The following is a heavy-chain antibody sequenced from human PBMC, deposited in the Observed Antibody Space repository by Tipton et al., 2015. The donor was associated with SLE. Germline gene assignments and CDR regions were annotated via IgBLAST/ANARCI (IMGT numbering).Heavy chain of an antibody. CDR1: GGSISGRYYH. D-gene: IGHD3-10*01. CDR3: ATYGKGVGGRGY. Sequence: PGLVKPSETLSLTCTVSGGSISGRYYHWTWIRQHPGKGLEWIGQLWYNGVIYYNPTLRSRLDISVDTSKNQFSLKVTSMTVADTAIYFCATYGKGVGGRGYWGQGTLVTVSS. V-gene: IGHV4-31*03. J-gene: IGHJ4*02. CDR2: LWYNGVI.